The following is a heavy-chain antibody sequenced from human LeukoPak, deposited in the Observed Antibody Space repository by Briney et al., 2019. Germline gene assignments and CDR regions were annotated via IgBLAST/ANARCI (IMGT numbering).Heavy chain of an antibody. CDR2: IYYSAST. CDR1: GGSISSYY. J-gene: IGHJ3*02. D-gene: IGHD3-22*01. Sequence: SETLSLTCTVSGGSISSYYWSWIRQPPGKGLEWIGYIYYSASTNYNPSLRSRVTISVDTSKNQFSLKLTSVTAADTAVFYCARLRRGFDISGYYAFDIWGQGTMVTVSS. CDR3: ARLRRGFDISGYYAFDI. V-gene: IGHV4-59*01.